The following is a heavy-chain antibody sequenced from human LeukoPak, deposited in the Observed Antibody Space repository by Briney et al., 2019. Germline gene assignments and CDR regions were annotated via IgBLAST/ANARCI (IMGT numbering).Heavy chain of an antibody. D-gene: IGHD6-13*01. V-gene: IGHV3-30*03. J-gene: IGHJ5*02. CDR3: ARGIAAAGNPNWFDP. CDR2: ISYEGGTQ. CDR1: GVTLSPYG. Sequence: GGSLRLSCAASGVTLSPYGMHWVRQAPGKGLEWVAVISYEGGTQYYADSVKGRFIISRDNPRNTVYLQMNILRTEDTAVYYCARGIAAAGNPNWFDPWGQGTLVTVSS.